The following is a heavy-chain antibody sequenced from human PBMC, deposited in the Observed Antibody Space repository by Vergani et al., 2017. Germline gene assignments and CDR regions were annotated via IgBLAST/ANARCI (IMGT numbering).Heavy chain of an antibody. D-gene: IGHD6-19*01. CDR1: GFTFSSYS. J-gene: IGHJ4*02. CDR2: ISSSSSTI. CDR3: APDPWGAVAGTVDY. V-gene: IGHV3-48*01. Sequence: EVQLVESGGGLVQPGGSLRLSCAASGFTFSSYSMNWVRQAPGKGLEWVSYISSSSSTIYYADSVKGRFTISRDNAKNSLYLQMNSLRAEDTAVYYCAPDPWGAVAGTVDYWGQGTLVTVSS.